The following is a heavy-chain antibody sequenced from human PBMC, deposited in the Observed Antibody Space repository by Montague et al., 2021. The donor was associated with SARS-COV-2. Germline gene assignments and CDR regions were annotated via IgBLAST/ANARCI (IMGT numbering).Heavy chain of an antibody. CDR1: GGSISTSGYY. V-gene: IGHV4-31*03. CDR3: ARAAYTSSWYWILDY. D-gene: IGHD6-13*01. Sequence: TLSLTCTVSGGSISTSGYYWSWIRQHPGKGLEWIGYISYSGSTYYNPSLQSRLTISVDTSENQFSLRLTSVTAADTAVYYCARAAYTSSWYWILDYWGQGTLVTVSS. J-gene: IGHJ4*02. CDR2: ISYSGST.